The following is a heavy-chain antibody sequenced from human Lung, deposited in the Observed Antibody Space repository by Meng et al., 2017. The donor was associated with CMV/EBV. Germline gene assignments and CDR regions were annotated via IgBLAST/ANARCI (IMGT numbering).Heavy chain of an antibody. V-gene: IGHV3-43D*03. J-gene: IGHJ6*02. CDR1: GFTFDDYA. CDR3: AKDADGGKGYYYYGMDV. Sequence: ESLKISCAASGFTFDDYAMHWVRQAPGKGLEWVSLISWDGGSTYYADSVKGRFTISRDNSKNSLYLQMNSLRAEDTALYYCAKDADGGKGYYYYGMDVWGQGTTVTVSS. CDR2: ISWDGGST. D-gene: IGHD4-23*01.